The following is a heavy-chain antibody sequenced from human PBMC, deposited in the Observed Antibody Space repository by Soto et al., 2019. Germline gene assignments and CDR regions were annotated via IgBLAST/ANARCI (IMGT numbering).Heavy chain of an antibody. Sequence: PSETLSLTCTVSGGSMNNYYWSWIRQAPGKGLQYIGYISYMGTTNYNPSLKSRVTISVDTSKNQFSLKLSSVTAADTAVYYCARHSITGALGSWFDPWGQGTMVTSPQ. CDR3: ARHSITGALGSWFDP. J-gene: IGHJ5*02. D-gene: IGHD1-20*01. CDR1: GGSMNNYY. V-gene: IGHV4-59*08. CDR2: ISYMGTT.